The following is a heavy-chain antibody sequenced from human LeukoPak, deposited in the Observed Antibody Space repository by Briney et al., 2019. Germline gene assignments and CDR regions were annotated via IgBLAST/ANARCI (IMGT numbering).Heavy chain of an antibody. V-gene: IGHV4-59*01. CDR1: GDSISSYY. J-gene: IGHJ4*02. CDR2: MYNSGST. D-gene: IGHD6-13*01. CDR3: ARSSSTWGGFHY. Sequence: SETLSLTCTVSGDSISSYYWTWIRQPPGKGLEWIGYMYNSGSTNYNPSLKSRVTISVDTSKNQFSLKLTSVTAADTAVYYCARSSSTWGGFHYWGQRTLVTVSS.